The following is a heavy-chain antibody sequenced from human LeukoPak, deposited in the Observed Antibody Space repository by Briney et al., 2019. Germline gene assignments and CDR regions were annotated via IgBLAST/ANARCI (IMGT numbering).Heavy chain of an antibody. V-gene: IGHV4-59*12. J-gene: IGHJ4*02. CDR2: IYYSGTT. CDR1: GASISSSY. D-gene: IGHD6-19*01. Sequence: PSETLSLTCTVSGASISSSYWTWIRQPPGKGLEWIGYIYYSGTTNYNPSLKSRVTISLDTSKNHFSLKLSSVTAADTAVYYCAREVAGTPWIDNWGQGTLVTVSS. CDR3: AREVAGTPWIDN.